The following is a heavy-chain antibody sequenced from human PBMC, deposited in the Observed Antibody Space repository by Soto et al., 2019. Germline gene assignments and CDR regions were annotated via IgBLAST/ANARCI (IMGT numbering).Heavy chain of an antibody. D-gene: IGHD2-15*01. Sequence: GGSLRLSCAASGFTFDDYAMHWVRQAPGKGLEWVSGISWNSGSIGYADSVKGRFTISRDNAKNSLYLQMNSLRAEDTALYYFAKGANHCSGGSCYMDYMDVWGKGTTVTVSS. CDR3: AKGANHCSGGSCYMDYMDV. J-gene: IGHJ6*03. CDR1: GFTFDDYA. CDR2: ISWNSGSI. V-gene: IGHV3-9*01.